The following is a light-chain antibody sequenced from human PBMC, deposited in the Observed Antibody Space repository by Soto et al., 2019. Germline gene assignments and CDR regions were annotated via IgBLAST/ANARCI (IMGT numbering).Light chain of an antibody. CDR3: SSYTSSSSTYV. Sequence: QSVLTQPASVSGSPGQSITISCTGTSSDVGGYNYVSWYQQHPGKAPKLMIYDVSNRPSGVSNRFSGSKSGNTASLTISGIQAEDDADYYCSSYTSSSSTYVFGTGTKLTVL. CDR1: SSDVGGYNY. J-gene: IGLJ1*01. CDR2: DVS. V-gene: IGLV2-14*01.